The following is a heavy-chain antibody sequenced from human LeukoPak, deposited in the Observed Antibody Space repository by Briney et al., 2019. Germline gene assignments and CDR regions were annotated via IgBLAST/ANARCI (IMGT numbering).Heavy chain of an antibody. V-gene: IGHV4-59*05. CDR3: VRHLGANTWMGNWFDP. D-gene: IGHD1-1*01. CDR1: GGSISIYY. Sequence: SETLSLTCTVCGGSISIYYWSWIRQPPGKGLAWIGSIYFSGTTYYNPSLKSRVTISVDTSRNQFSLKLNSVTAADTAIYYCVRHLGANTWMGNWFDPWGQGTLVTVSS. J-gene: IGHJ5*02. CDR2: IYFSGTT.